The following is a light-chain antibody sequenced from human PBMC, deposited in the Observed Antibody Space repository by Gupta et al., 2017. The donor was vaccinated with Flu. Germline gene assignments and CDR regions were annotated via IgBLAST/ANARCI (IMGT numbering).Light chain of an antibody. V-gene: IGLV8-61*01. CDR2: STN. CDR3: VLHVGSGIWV. CDR1: SGSVSSTNT. J-gene: IGLJ3*02. Sequence: QTVVTQEPSFSVSPGGTVTLTCGLSSGSVSSTNTPSWYQQTPGQASRTLIYSTNTRSSGVPDRFSGSIVGNKAALTITEAQADDESDYYCVLHVGSGIWVFGGGTKVTVL.